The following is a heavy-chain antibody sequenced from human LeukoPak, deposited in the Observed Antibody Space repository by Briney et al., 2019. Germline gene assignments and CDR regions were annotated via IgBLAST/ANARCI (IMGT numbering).Heavy chain of an antibody. CDR1: GGSFGISSYY. V-gene: IGHV4-39*01. J-gene: IGHJ4*02. Sequence: TETLSLTCTVSGGSFGISSYYWAWIRQRPGMGLEWIGSIYYRGDTLYKPSLQSRVTISLDKSKSQFSLTLNSATAADTAVYYCARHGLPYFDYWGQGAPVTVSS. D-gene: IGHD3/OR15-3a*01. CDR3: ARHGLPYFDY. CDR2: IYYRGDT.